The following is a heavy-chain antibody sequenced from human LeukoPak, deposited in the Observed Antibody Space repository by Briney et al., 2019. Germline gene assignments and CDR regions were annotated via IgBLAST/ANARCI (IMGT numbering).Heavy chain of an antibody. Sequence: ASVKVSCKASGYTFTSYDINWVRQVTGQGLEWMGWMNPNSGNTGYAQKFQGRVTITRNTSISTAYMELSSLRSEDTAVYYCARGDFWSGYSDVWGKGTTVTVSS. D-gene: IGHD3-3*01. CDR1: GYTFTSYD. V-gene: IGHV1-8*03. CDR2: MNPNSGNT. J-gene: IGHJ6*04. CDR3: ARGDFWSGYSDV.